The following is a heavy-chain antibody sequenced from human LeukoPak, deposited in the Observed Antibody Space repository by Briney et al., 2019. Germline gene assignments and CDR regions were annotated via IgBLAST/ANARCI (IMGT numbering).Heavy chain of an antibody. J-gene: IGHJ4*02. CDR1: GFAFSDYY. Sequence: PGGSLRLSCAASGFAFSDYYMSWIRQAPGKGLEWVSYISRSGDYTNYADSVKGRFTISRDNAKNSLYLQMNSLLVEDTAVYYCAREKTPYYWGQGTLVTVSS. CDR2: ISRSGDYT. V-gene: IGHV3-11*06. CDR3: AREKTPYY.